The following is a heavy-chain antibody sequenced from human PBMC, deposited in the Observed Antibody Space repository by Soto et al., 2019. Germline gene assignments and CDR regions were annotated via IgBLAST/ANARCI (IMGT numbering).Heavy chain of an antibody. J-gene: IGHJ6*02. CDR3: ARDPGGSSWYNYYYYYGMDV. V-gene: IGHV3-7*01. CDR1: GFTFSSYW. CDR2: IKQDGSEK. D-gene: IGHD6-13*01. Sequence: ESGGGLVQPGGSLRLSCAASGFTFSSYWMSWVRQAPGKGLEWVANIKQDGSEKYYVDSVKGRFTISRDNAKNSLYLQMNSLRAEDTAVYYCARDPGGSSWYNYYYYYGMDVWGQGTTVTVSS.